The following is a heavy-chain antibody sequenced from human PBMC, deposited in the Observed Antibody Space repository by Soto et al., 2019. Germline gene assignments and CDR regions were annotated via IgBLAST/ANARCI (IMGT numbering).Heavy chain of an antibody. CDR2: INPSGGST. Sequence: QVQLVQSGAEVKKPGASVKVSCKASGYTFTSYYMHWVRQAPGQGLEWMGIINPSGGSTSYAQKFQGRVTMTRDTSTSTIYMELSSLRSEDTAVYYCARGMITFGGVIVRHAFDMWGQGTMVTVSS. J-gene: IGHJ3*02. CDR1: GYTFTSYY. CDR3: ARGMITFGGVIVRHAFDM. V-gene: IGHV1-46*01. D-gene: IGHD3-16*02.